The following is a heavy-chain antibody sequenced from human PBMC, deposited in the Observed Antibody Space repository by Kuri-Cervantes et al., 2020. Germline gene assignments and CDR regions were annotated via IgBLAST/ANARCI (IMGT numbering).Heavy chain of an antibody. CDR2: ISYDGSNK. CDR1: GFTLSNHA. CDR3: ARDYYGPDY. Sequence: GESLKISCAASGFTLSNHAMNWVRQAPSKGLEWVAVISYDGSNKYYVDSVKGRFTISRDNSKNTLYLQMNSLRAEDTAVYYCARDYYGPDYWGQGTLVTVSS. J-gene: IGHJ4*02. V-gene: IGHV3-30-3*01. D-gene: IGHD3-10*01.